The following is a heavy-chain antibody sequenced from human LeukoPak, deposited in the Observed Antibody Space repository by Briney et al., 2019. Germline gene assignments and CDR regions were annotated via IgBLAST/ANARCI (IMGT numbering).Heavy chain of an antibody. V-gene: IGHV3-53*05. J-gene: IGHJ4*02. CDR3: AKDRAYGQFLWGNDY. D-gene: IGHD2-21*01. CDR1: GFTVSSNY. Sequence: PGGSLRLSCAASGFTVSSNYMSWVRQAPGKGLEWVSVIYSGGSTYYADSVKGRFTISRDNSKNTLYLQMNSLRVEDTALYYCAKDRAYGQFLWGNDYWGQGTLVTVSS. CDR2: IYSGGST.